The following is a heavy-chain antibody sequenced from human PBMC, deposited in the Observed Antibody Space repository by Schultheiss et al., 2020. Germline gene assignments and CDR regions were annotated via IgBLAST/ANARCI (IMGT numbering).Heavy chain of an antibody. V-gene: IGHV3-53*01. Sequence: GESLKISCAASGFTVSSNYMSWVRQAPGKGLEWVSVIYSGGSTYYADSVKGRFTISRDNSKNTLYLQMNSLRAEDTAVYYCARVGLAARYFDYWGQRTLVTVSS. D-gene: IGHD6-6*01. J-gene: IGHJ4*02. CDR2: IYSGGST. CDR1: GFTVSSNY. CDR3: ARVGLAARYFDY.